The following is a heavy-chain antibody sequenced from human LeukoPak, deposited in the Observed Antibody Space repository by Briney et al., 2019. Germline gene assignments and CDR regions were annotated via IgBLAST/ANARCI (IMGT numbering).Heavy chain of an antibody. D-gene: IGHD1-26*01. Sequence: SGTLSLTCGVSGVSISGTNWWSWVRQPPGQGLEWIGEISLAGQTNYNPSLNGRVTMSLDKSSNQLSLHLTSVTAADTATYFCSRESGPFCPFGYWGQGTLVIVSS. V-gene: IGHV4-4*02. CDR1: GVSISGTNW. J-gene: IGHJ4*02. CDR2: ISLAGQT. CDR3: SRESGPFCPFGY.